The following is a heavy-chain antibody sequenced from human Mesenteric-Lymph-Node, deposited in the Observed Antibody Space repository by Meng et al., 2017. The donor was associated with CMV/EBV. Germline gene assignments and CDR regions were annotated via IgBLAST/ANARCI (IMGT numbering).Heavy chain of an antibody. Sequence: GSLRLSCTVSGGSISSYYWSWIRQPAGKGLEWIGRIYTSGSTNYNPSLKSRVTISVDTSKNQFSLKLSSVTAADTAVYYCARPTRGYSYGYEIFNYWGQGTLVTVSS. J-gene: IGHJ4*02. V-gene: IGHV4-4*07. CDR3: ARPTRGYSYGYEIFNY. CDR1: GGSISSYY. CDR2: IYTSGST. D-gene: IGHD5-18*01.